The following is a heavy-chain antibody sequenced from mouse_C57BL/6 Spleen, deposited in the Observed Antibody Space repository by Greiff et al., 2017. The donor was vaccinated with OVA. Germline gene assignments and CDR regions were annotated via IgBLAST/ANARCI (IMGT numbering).Heavy chain of an antibody. CDR3: ARCYYDYDVGTSY. V-gene: IGHV3-6*01. CDR1: GYSITSGYY. J-gene: IGHJ3*01. CDR2: ISYDGSN. Sequence: EVKLQESGPGLVKPSQSLSLTCSVTGYSITSGYYWNWIRQFPGNKLEWMGYISYDGSNNYNPSLKNRISITRDTSKNQFFLKLNSVTTEDTATYYCARCYYDYDVGTSYWGQGTLVTVSA. D-gene: IGHD2-4*01.